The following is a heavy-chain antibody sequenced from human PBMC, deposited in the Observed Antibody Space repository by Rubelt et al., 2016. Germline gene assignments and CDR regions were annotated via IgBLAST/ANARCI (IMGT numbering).Heavy chain of an antibody. Sequence: QVQLQQWGAGLLKPSETLSLTCAVYGGSFSGYYWSWIRQPPGKGLEWIGEINHSGSTNYNPSLKSRVTISVDTSKNQFSLKLSSVTAADTAVYYCARGMEVGNDYYFDYWGQGTLVTVSS. V-gene: IGHV4-34*01. J-gene: IGHJ4*02. CDR1: GGSFSGYY. CDR2: INHSGST. CDR3: ARGMEVGNDYYFDY. D-gene: IGHD3-16*01.